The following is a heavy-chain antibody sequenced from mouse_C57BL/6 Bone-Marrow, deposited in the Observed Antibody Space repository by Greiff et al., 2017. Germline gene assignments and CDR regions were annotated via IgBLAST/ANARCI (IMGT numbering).Heavy chain of an antibody. CDR1: GYTFTSYW. CDR3: ARLSTVVAYYFDY. V-gene: IGHV1-72*01. Sequence: QVQLQQPGAGLVKPGASVKLSCKASGYTFTSYWMPWVQQRPGRGLEWIGRIDPSSGGTKYNEKFKSKATLTVDKPSSTAYMQLSSLTSEDSAVYYCARLSTVVAYYFDYWGQGTTLTVSS. J-gene: IGHJ2*01. CDR2: IDPSSGGT. D-gene: IGHD1-1*01.